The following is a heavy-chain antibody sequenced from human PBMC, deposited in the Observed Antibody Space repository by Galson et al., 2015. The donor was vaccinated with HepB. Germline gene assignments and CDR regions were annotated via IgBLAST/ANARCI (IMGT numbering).Heavy chain of an antibody. J-gene: IGHJ6*02. D-gene: IGHD6-6*01. CDR1: GFTFSNYA. V-gene: IGHV3-30-3*01. Sequence: SLRLSCAASGFTFSNYAMHWVRQAPGKGLEWVAVMSYDGSNKYYAYSLKGRFTISRDNSKNTLYLQMNSLRAEDTALYYCARGGSSSSRPGVYYGMDVWGQGTTVTVSS. CDR3: ARGGSSSSRPGVYYGMDV. CDR2: MSYDGSNK.